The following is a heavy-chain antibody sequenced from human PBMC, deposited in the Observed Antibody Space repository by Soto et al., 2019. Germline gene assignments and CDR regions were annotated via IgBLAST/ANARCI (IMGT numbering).Heavy chain of an antibody. J-gene: IGHJ6*02. CDR2: IYYSGST. CDR1: GCSISSGGYY. CDR3: ARGPLYDFWSGLYGMYV. Sequence: SETLSLTCTVSGCSISSGGYYWSWIRQHPGKGLEWIGYIYYSGSTYYNPSLKSRSTISVNTSKNQFSRKLSSVPAADTAVYYCARGPLYDFWSGLYGMYVWGQGTTVTVSS. V-gene: IGHV4-31*03. D-gene: IGHD3-3*01.